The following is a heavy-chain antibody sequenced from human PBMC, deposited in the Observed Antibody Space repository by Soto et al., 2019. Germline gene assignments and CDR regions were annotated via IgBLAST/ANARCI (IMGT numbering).Heavy chain of an antibody. V-gene: IGHV3-48*01. Sequence: PGGSLXLSCAASGFTFSSYAMSWVRQAPGKGLEWVSYISSSSSSTYYADSVKGRFTISRDNAKNSLYLQMNSLRAEDTAVYYCARETTYAYYYMDVWGKGTTVTVSS. CDR3: ARETTYAYYYMDV. D-gene: IGHD3-16*01. J-gene: IGHJ6*03. CDR2: ISSSSSST. CDR1: GFTFSSYA.